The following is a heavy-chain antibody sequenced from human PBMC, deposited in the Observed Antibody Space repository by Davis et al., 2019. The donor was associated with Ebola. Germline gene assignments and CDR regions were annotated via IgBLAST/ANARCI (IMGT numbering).Heavy chain of an antibody. CDR2: INPNSGGT. Sequence: ASVKVSCKASGYTFTGYYMHWVRQAPGQGLEWMGWINPNSGGTNYAQKFQGWVTMTRDTSISTAYMELSRLRSDDTAVYYCARDVGLHWGPIPGVYYYYGMDVWGQGTTVTVSS. CDR3: ARDVGLHWGPIPGVYYYYGMDV. J-gene: IGHJ6*02. CDR1: GYTFTGYY. V-gene: IGHV1-2*04. D-gene: IGHD3-10*01.